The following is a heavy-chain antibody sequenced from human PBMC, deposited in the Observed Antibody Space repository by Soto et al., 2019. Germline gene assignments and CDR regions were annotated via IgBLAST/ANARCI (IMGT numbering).Heavy chain of an antibody. CDR3: ARESVTFGGVIAFDY. CDR1: GFTFSSYG. CDR2: IWYDGSNK. J-gene: IGHJ4*02. D-gene: IGHD3-16*02. V-gene: IGHV3-33*01. Sequence: QVQLVESGGGVVQPGRSLRLSCAASGFTFSSYGMHWVRQAPGKGLEWVAVIWYDGSNKYYADSVKGRFTISRDNSKNTLYLQMNSLRAEDTAVYYCARESVTFGGVIAFDYWGQGTLVTVSS.